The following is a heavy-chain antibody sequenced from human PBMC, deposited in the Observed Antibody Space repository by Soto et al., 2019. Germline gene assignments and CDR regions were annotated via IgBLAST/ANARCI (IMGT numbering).Heavy chain of an antibody. CDR1: GYTFTTYW. CDR2: IYPGNSNI. J-gene: IGHJ4*02. V-gene: IGHV5-51*01. Sequence: GESLKISCKGSGYTFTTYWIGWVRQLPGKGLEWMGIIYPGNSNIKYGPSFQGQVAISADKSIITAYPQWTSLEASDSGIYYCARLGPLGITIDYWGQGVLVTVS. CDR3: ARLGPLGITIDY. D-gene: IGHD1-26*01.